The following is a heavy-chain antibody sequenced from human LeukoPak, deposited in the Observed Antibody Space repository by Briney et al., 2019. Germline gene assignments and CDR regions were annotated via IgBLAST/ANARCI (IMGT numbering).Heavy chain of an antibody. Sequence: GASLRLSCAASGFTFSSYAMSWVRQAPGKGLEWVSAISGSGGSTYYADSVKGRFTISRDNSKNTLYLQMNSLRAEDTAVYYCATVPAAKDRLGDYWGQGTLVTVSS. V-gene: IGHV3-23*01. CDR2: ISGSGGST. CDR1: GFTFSSYA. J-gene: IGHJ4*02. D-gene: IGHD2-2*01. CDR3: ATVPAAKDRLGDY.